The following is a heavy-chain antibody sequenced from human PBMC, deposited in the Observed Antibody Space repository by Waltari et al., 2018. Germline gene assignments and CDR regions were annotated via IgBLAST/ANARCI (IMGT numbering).Heavy chain of an antibody. CDR2: ISYNGRNT. D-gene: IGHD3-22*01. V-gene: IGHV3-30*04. CDR3: ARDYCDRTNCHGMDV. J-gene: IGHJ6*02. CDR1: EFTFSYYA. Sequence: QVQLVESGGGVVQPGRSLRLSCAASEFTFSYYAMHWVRQAPGKGLEWVAVISYNGRNTYYVDSVKGRFTISRDNSKKTLYLQMNSLRAEDTAVYYCARDYCDRTNCHGMDVWGQGTTVTVSS.